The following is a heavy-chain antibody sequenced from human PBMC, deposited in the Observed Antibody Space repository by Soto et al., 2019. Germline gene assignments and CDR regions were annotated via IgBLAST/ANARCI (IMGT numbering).Heavy chain of an antibody. J-gene: IGHJ5*02. CDR2: ISSYNGNT. V-gene: IGHV1-18*01. CDR1: GYTFTSYG. D-gene: IGHD3-16*02. CDR3: AGMDRELSFEECFDP. Sequence: AWVKVSCKASGYTFTSYGISWVRQAPGQGLEWMGWISSYNGNTNYAQKLQGRVTMTTDTSTRTAYMELKRQRSDDTAGYYFAGMDRELSFEECFDPWGQGTLVTVSS.